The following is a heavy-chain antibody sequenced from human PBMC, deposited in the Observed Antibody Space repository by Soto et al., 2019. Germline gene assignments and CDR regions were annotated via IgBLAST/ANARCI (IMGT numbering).Heavy chain of an antibody. CDR1: GGTFSSYA. CDR3: ARAAYCGGDCYSHWYFDL. V-gene: IGHV1-69*01. Sequence: QVQLVQSGAEVKKPGSSVKVSCKASGGTFSSYAISWVRQAPGQGLEWMGGIIPIFGTANYAQKFQGRVTITADESTSIAYMELRSLRSEDTAVYYCARAAYCGGDCYSHWYFDLWGRGTLVTVSS. CDR2: IIPIFGTA. J-gene: IGHJ2*01. D-gene: IGHD2-21*02.